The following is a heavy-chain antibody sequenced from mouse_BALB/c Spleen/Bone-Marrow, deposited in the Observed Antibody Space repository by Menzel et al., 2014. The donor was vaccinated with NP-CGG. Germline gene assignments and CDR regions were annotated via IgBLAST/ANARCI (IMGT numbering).Heavy chain of an antibody. CDR1: GYTFTNYF. CDR2: INPNNGGT. V-gene: IGHV1S81*02. J-gene: IGHJ3*01. CDR3: TRSGPGFAY. Sequence: VQLQESGAELVKPGASVKLSCKASGYTFTNYFMYWVKQRPGQGLEWIGEINPNNGGTNFNENFKSEATLTLDKSSSTAYMQLSSLTSEDSAVYYCTRSGPGFAYWGHGTLVTVSA.